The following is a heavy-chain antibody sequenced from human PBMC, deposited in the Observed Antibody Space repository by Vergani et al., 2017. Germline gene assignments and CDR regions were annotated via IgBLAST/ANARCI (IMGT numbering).Heavy chain of an antibody. D-gene: IGHD2-21*01. V-gene: IGHV3-15*07. CDR3: SKHPRRCGGGACYWQMDHHYYGMHV. CDR2: IKSTFDRGTT. Sequence: EVQLVESGGGIVKPGGSLRLSCVASGFSFRNAWMNWVRRTPGKGLEWVGRIKSTFDRGTTDYAAAVKGRFTISRDDSKNTLFLPMNGLKTEDIGVYYYSKHPRRCGGGACYWQMDHHYYGMHVGGRGTTVTLSS. J-gene: IGHJ6*02. CDR1: GFSFRNAW.